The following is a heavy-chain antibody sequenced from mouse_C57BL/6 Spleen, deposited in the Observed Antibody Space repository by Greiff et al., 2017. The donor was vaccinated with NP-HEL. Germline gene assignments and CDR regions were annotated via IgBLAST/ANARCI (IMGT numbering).Heavy chain of an antibody. CDR1: GYSITSGYD. J-gene: IGHJ1*03. V-gene: IGHV3-1*01. Sequence: EVKLVESGPGMVKPSQSLSLTCTVTGYSITSGYDWHWIRHFPGNKLEWMGYISYSGSTNYNPSLKSRISITHDTSKNHFFLKLNSVTTEDTATYYCARRLLRLWYFDVWGTGTTVTVSS. D-gene: IGHD1-1*01. CDR2: ISYSGST. CDR3: ARRLLRLWYFDV.